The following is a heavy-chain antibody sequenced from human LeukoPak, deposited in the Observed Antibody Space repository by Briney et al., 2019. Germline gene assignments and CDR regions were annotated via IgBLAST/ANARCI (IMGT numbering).Heavy chain of an antibody. V-gene: IGHV4-34*01. Sequence: PSETLSLTCAVYGGSFSGYYWSWIRQPPGKGLEWIGEINHSGSTNYNPSLKSRVTISVDKSKNQFSLKLSSVTAADTAVYYCARVRGSYYKPNWGQGTLVTVSS. J-gene: IGHJ4*02. D-gene: IGHD3-10*01. CDR1: GGSFSGYY. CDR3: ARVRGSYYKPN. CDR2: INHSGST.